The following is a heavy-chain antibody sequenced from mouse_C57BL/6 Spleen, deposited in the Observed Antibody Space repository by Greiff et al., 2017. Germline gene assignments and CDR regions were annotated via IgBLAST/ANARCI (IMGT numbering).Heavy chain of an antibody. V-gene: IGHV3-6*01. CDR1: GYSITSGYY. CDR3: ARSDSGRSWFAY. Sequence: EVQRVESGPGLVKPSQSLSLTCSVTGYSITSGYYWNWIRQFPGNKLEWMGYISYDGSNNYNPSLKNRISITRDTSKNQFFLKLNSVTTEDTATYYCARSDSGRSWFAYWGQGTLVTVSA. CDR2: ISYDGSN. D-gene: IGHD3-2*02. J-gene: IGHJ3*01.